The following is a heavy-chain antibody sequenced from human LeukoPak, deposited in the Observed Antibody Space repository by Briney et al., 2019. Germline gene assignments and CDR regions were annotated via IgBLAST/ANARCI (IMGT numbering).Heavy chain of an antibody. Sequence: SETLSLTCTVSGGSISSYYWSWIRQPPGKGLEWIGYIYYSGSTNYNPSLKSRVTISVDTSKNQFSLKLSSVTAADTAVHYCARLRGHWYFDLWGRGTLVTVSS. CDR2: IYYSGST. J-gene: IGHJ2*01. CDR1: GGSISSYY. CDR3: ARLRGHWYFDL. V-gene: IGHV4-59*08.